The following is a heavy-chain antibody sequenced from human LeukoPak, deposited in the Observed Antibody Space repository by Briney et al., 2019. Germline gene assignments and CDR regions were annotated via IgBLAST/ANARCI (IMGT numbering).Heavy chain of an antibody. CDR3: ARDSYYDSSGDAFDI. V-gene: IGHV3-11*04. D-gene: IGHD3-22*01. CDR2: ISSSGSTI. J-gene: IGHJ3*02. CDR1: GFTFSDYY. Sequence: GGSLRLSCAASGFTFSDYYMSWIRQAPGKGLEWVSYISSSGSTIYYADSVKGRFTISRDNAKNSLYLQMNSLRAEDTAVYYCARDSYYDSSGDAFDIWGQGTMVTVSS.